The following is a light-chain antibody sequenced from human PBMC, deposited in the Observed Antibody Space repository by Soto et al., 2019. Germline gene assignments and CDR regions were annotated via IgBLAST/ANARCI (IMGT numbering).Light chain of an antibody. Sequence: DIQMPQSPSTLSASVGDRVTITCRASQSISSWLAWYQQKPGKAPKLLIYDASSLESGVPSRFSGSGSGTEFTLTISSLQPDDFATYYCQQYNSYSPMYTFGQGTKLEIK. V-gene: IGKV1-5*01. CDR2: DAS. CDR1: QSISSW. CDR3: QQYNSYSPMYT. J-gene: IGKJ2*01.